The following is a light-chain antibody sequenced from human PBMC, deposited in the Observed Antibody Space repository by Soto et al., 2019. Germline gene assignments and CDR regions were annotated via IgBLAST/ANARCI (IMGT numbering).Light chain of an antibody. J-gene: IGLJ2*01. Sequence: QSVLTQPASVSGSPGQSITISCTGTSGDVGAYDYVSWYQQHPGKAPKLMIYEVSNRPSGVSNRFSGSKSGNTASLTISGLQAEDEAHYYCSSYTTNNILIFGGGTKVTVL. V-gene: IGLV2-14*01. CDR3: SSYTTNNILI. CDR1: SGDVGAYDY. CDR2: EVS.